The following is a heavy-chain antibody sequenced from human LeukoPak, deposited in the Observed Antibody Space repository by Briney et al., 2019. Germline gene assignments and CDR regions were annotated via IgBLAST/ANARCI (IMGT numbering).Heavy chain of an antibody. CDR1: GGSFSGYY. D-gene: IGHD6-6*01. J-gene: IGHJ4*02. CDR2: INHSGST. CDR3: ARAVLGSIAARPSFDY. Sequence: SETLSLTCAVYGGSFSGYYWSWIRQPPGKGLEWIGEINHSGSTSYNPSLKSRVTISVDTSKNQFSLKLSSVTAADTAVYYCARAVLGSIAARPSFDYWGQGTLVTVSS. V-gene: IGHV4-34*01.